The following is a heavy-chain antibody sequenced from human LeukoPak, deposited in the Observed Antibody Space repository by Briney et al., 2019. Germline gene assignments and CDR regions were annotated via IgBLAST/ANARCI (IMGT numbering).Heavy chain of an antibody. D-gene: IGHD1-26*01. Sequence: PGGSLRLSCAASGFTFSTYAMSWVRQAPGKGLEWVSGISDSGDYTYYADSVKGRFTIYRDNSKNTLYLQMNSLRAEDTAIYYCAKPSGILLITNPQSWGQGTLVTVSS. CDR2: ISDSGDYT. CDR1: GFTFSTYA. V-gene: IGHV3-23*01. CDR3: AKPSGILLITNPQS. J-gene: IGHJ5*02.